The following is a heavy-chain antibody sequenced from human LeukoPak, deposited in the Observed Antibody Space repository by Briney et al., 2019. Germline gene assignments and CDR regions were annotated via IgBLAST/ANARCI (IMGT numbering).Heavy chain of an antibody. CDR2: IYYSGST. V-gene: IGHV4-30-4*08. J-gene: IGHJ4*02. D-gene: IGHD6-13*01. CDR3: ARHGIVDSSRKYYFDY. CDR1: GGSISSGDYY. Sequence: SETLSLTCTVSGGSISSGDYYWSWIHQPPGKGLEWIGYIYYSGSTYYNPSLKSRVTISVDTSKNQFSLKLSSVTAADTAVYYCARHGIVDSSRKYYFDYWGQGTLVTVSS.